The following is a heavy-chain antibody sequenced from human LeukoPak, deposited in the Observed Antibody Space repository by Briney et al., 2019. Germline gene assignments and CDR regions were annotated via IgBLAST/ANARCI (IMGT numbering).Heavy chain of an antibody. D-gene: IGHD2-2*01. Sequence: GGSLRLSCAASGFTFSSYGMHWVRQAPGKGLEWVAVISYDGSNKYYADSVKGRFTISRDNSKNTPYLQMNSLRAEDTAVYYCAKAYQGNSNWFDPWGQGTLVTVSS. J-gene: IGHJ5*02. V-gene: IGHV3-30*18. CDR3: AKAYQGNSNWFDP. CDR1: GFTFSSYG. CDR2: ISYDGSNK.